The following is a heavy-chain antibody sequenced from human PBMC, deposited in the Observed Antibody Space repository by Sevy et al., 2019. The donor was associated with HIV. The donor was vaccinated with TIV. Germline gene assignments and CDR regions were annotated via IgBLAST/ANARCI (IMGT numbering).Heavy chain of an antibody. Sequence: GGSLRLSCAASGFTFSDYFMTWIRQAPGKGLEWVSYISSSGRTTNYADAVEGRFTISRDNTKNSLYLLMNSLRAEDTAVYYCASLYFYGMDVWGQGTTVTVSS. CDR2: ISSSGRTT. V-gene: IGHV3-11*01. CDR1: GFTFSDYF. J-gene: IGHJ6*02. CDR3: ASLYFYGMDV.